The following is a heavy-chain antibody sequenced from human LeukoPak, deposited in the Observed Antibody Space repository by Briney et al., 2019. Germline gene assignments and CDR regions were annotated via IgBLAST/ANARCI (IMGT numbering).Heavy chain of an antibody. V-gene: IGHV1-8*01. Sequence: ASVKVSCKASRYSFTSYDINWVRQAPGQGLEWMGWMNPNSGNTGYAQKFQGRVTMTRNTSVSTAYMELSSLRSEDTAVYYCARKNYGSNRWFDPWGQGTLVTVSS. J-gene: IGHJ5*02. D-gene: IGHD4/OR15-4a*01. CDR3: ARKNYGSNRWFDP. CDR2: MNPNSGNT. CDR1: RYSFTSYD.